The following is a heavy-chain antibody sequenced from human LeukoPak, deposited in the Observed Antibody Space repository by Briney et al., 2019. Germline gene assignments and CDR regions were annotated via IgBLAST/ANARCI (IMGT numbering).Heavy chain of an antibody. CDR1: GFTFSSYA. D-gene: IGHD3-10*01. CDR2: ISGSGGST. V-gene: IGHV3-23*01. J-gene: IGHJ4*02. Sequence: GGSLRLSCAASGFTFSSYAMSWVRQAPGEGLEWVSAISGSGGSTYYADSVKGRFTISRDNSKNTLYLQMNSMRAEDTAVYYCAKGGYYYGSRRSYYFDYWGQGTLVTVSS. CDR3: AKGGYYYGSRRSYYFDY.